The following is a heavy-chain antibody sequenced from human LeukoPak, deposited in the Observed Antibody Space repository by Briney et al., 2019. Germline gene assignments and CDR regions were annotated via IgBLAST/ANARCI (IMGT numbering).Heavy chain of an antibody. CDR2: IYYSGST. CDR3: ARDIPAGQRPWYYYDSSGYYSTHYFDY. CDR1: GGSISSSSYY. Sequence: SETLSLTCTVSGGSISSSSYYWGWIRQPPGKGLEWIGSIYYSGSTYYNPSLKSRVTISVDTSKNQFSLKLSSVTAADTAVYYCARDIPAGQRPWYYYDSSGYYSTHYFDYWGQGTLVTVSS. V-gene: IGHV4-39*07. J-gene: IGHJ4*02. D-gene: IGHD3-22*01.